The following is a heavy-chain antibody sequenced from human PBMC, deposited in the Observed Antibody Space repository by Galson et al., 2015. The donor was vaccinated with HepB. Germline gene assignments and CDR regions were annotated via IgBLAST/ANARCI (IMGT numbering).Heavy chain of an antibody. J-gene: IGHJ5*02. V-gene: IGHV1-69*06. CDR3: ARDSSPGLLWFGELSWFDP. CDR1: GGTFSSYA. Sequence: SVKVSCKASGGTFSSYAISWVRQAPGQGLEWMGGIIPIFGTANYARKFQGRVTITADKSTSTAYMELSSLRSEDTAVYYCARDSSPGLLWFGELSWFDPWGQGTLVTVSS. CDR2: IIPIFGTA. D-gene: IGHD3-10*01.